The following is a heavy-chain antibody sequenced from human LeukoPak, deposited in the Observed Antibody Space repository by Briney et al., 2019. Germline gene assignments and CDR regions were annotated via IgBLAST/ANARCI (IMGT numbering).Heavy chain of an antibody. J-gene: IGHJ1*01. CDR1: AFTLSNYW. Sequence: SLSPACAAAAFTLSNYWMDWARQPPGKGLVWVAHITEDGASTTYADSVKGRFTISRDNAKKTVFLQMNSVSAEDTAVYYCVRASGIVPFWGQGPVVRVSS. CDR2: ITEDGAST. CDR3: VRASGIVPF. D-gene: IGHD1-26*01. V-gene: IGHV3-74*01.